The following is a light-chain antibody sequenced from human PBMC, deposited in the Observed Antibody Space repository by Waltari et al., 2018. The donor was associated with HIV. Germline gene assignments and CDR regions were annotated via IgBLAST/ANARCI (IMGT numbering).Light chain of an antibody. V-gene: IGLV1-40*01. CDR3: QSYDSSLSVWV. CDR2: GNS. CDR1: SSNIGAGYD. J-gene: IGLJ3*02. Sequence: QSVLTQPPSASGAPGQRVTISCTGRSSNIGAGYDVHWYQQIPGTAPKPLIYGNSHRPSGVPDRFSVSKSGTSASLAITGLQAEDEADYYCQSYDSSLSVWVFGGGTKLTVL.